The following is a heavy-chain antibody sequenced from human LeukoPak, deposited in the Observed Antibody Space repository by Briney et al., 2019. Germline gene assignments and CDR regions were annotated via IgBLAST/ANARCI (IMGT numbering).Heavy chain of an antibody. J-gene: IGHJ3*02. D-gene: IGHD6-19*01. CDR2: IYYSGST. CDR3: ASRPSSGCDNDAFDI. Sequence: PSETLSLTCTVSGGSISSSSYYWGWIRQPPGKGLEWIGSIYYSGSTYYNPSLKSRVTISVDTSKNQFSLKLSSVTAADTAVYYCASRPSSGCDNDAFDIWGQGTMVTVSS. V-gene: IGHV4-39*01. CDR1: GGSISSSSYY.